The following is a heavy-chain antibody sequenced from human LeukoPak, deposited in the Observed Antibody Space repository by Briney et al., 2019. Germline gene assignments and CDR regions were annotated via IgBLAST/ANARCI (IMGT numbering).Heavy chain of an antibody. CDR2: IYYSGST. CDR1: GGSISSGSYY. D-gene: IGHD3-22*01. Sequence: SETLSLTCTVSGGSISSGSYYWSWIRQPAGKGLEWIGYIYYSGSTNYNPSLKSRVTISVDTSKNQFSLKLSSVTAADTAVYYCARFDDSSGSDAFDIWGQGTMVTVSS. CDR3: ARFDDSSGSDAFDI. V-gene: IGHV4-61*10. J-gene: IGHJ3*02.